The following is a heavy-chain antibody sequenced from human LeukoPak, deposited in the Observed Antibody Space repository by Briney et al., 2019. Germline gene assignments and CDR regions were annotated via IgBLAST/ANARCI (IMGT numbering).Heavy chain of an antibody. V-gene: IGHV3-21*04. CDR1: GFTFSSYN. D-gene: IGHD2-15*01. CDR2: ISSSSTYI. Sequence: GGSLRLSCAASGFTFSSYNMNWVRQAPGKGLEWVSSISSSSTYIYYADSVKGRFTISRDNAKNSLYLQMNSLRAEDTALYYCAKDIRRSGGSIDYWGQGTLVTVSS. J-gene: IGHJ4*02. CDR3: AKDIRRSGGSIDY.